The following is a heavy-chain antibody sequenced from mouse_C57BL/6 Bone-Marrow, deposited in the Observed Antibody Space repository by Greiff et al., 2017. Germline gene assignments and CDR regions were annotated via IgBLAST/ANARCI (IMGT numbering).Heavy chain of an antibody. V-gene: IGHV1-81*01. CDR2: IYPRSGNT. CDR1: GYTFTSYG. CDR3: AGGVYYYGSSYSWFAY. J-gene: IGHJ3*01. D-gene: IGHD1-1*01. Sequence: VQLQQSGAELARPGASVKLSCKASGYTFTSYGISWVKQRTGQGLEWIGEIYPRSGNTYYNEKFKGKATLTADKSSSTAYMELRSLTSEDSAVYFCAGGVYYYGSSYSWFAYWGQGTLVTVSA.